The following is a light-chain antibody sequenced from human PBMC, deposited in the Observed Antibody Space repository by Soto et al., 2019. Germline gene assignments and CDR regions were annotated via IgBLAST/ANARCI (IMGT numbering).Light chain of an antibody. CDR2: EVN. J-gene: IGLJ2*01. CDR1: SSDVGGYNY. Sequence: QSALTQPASMSGSPGQSITISCTGTSSDVGGYNYVSWYQRHPGKAPKLMIYEVNKRPSGVPDRFSGSKSGNTASLTVSGLQAEDEADYYCASHAGRKNIIFGGGTKLTVL. CDR3: ASHAGRKNII. V-gene: IGLV2-8*01.